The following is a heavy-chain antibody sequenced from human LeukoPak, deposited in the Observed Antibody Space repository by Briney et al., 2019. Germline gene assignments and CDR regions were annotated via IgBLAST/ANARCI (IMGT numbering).Heavy chain of an antibody. CDR2: IWYDGSNK. V-gene: IGHV3-33*06. CDR3: AKDEVTVLDY. J-gene: IGHJ4*02. D-gene: IGHD2-21*02. CDR1: GFTFSSYG. Sequence: PGRFLRLSCAASGFTFSSYGMHWLRQAPGKGLEWVAVIWYDGSNKYYADSVKGRFTISRDNSKNTLFLQMNSLRVDDTAVYYCAKDEVTVLDYWGQGTLVTVSS.